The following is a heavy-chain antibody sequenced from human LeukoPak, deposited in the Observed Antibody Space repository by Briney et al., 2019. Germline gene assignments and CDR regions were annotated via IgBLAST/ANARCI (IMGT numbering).Heavy chain of an antibody. CDR3: ARDNRVSGFDY. J-gene: IGHJ4*02. D-gene: IGHD2/OR15-2a*01. CDR1: GGSFSGYY. Sequence: SETLSLTCAVYGGSFSGYYWSWIRQPPGKGLEWIGEINHSGSTNYNPSLKSRVTISVDTSKNQFSLKLSSVTAADTAVYYCARDNRVSGFDYWGQGTLVTVSS. CDR2: INHSGST. V-gene: IGHV4-34*01.